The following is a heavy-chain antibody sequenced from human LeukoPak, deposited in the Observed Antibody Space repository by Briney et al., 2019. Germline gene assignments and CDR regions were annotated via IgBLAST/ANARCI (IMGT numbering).Heavy chain of an antibody. V-gene: IGHV3-15*01. CDR2: IKSKTDSGTI. D-gene: IGHD6-13*01. J-gene: IGHJ4*02. CDR3: TSTITAAGLGTRDY. CDR1: GFTFSSAW. Sequence: GGSLRLSCAASGFTFSSAWMTWVRQAPGKGLEWVGRIKSKTDSGTIDYAAPVKGRFTISRDDSKNTLYLQMNSLKTEDTAVYYCTSTITAAGLGTRDYWGQGTLVTVSS.